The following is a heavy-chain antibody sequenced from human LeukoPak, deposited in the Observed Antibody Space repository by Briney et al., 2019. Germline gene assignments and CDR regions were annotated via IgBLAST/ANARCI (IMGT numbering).Heavy chain of an antibody. V-gene: IGHV4-39*01. CDR3: ARRVYSGSYNWYFDL. Sequence: KPSETLSLTSTVFGXSISTSTYYWGWIRQPPGKGLERMGSISYSGSTYNNPSLKSRVTISVATTKNQFSLELSAVTAPDSAVYYCARRVYSGSYNWYFDLWGRGTLVTVSS. CDR1: GXSISTSTYY. D-gene: IGHD1-26*01. CDR2: ISYSGST. J-gene: IGHJ2*01.